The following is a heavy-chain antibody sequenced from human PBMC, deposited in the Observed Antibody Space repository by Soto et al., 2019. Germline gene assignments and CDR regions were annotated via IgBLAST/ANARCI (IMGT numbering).Heavy chain of an antibody. Sequence: GGSLRLSCTASGFMFSDYAMTWARQAPGKELEWVSGLLRPGRSTYYADSVKGRFTISGDTSANTVYLQMDSLRAEDTAVYYCAKDAIANDGIWLMDSWGQGTVVTVSS. V-gene: IGHV3-23*01. D-gene: IGHD3-16*01. CDR2: LLRPGRST. CDR1: GFMFSDYA. J-gene: IGHJ5*02. CDR3: AKDAIANDGIWLMDS.